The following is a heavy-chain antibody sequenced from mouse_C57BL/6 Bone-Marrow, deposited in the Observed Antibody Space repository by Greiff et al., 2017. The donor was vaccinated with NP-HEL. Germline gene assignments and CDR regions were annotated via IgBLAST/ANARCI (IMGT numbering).Heavy chain of an antibody. J-gene: IGHJ2*01. CDR2: IWSGGST. V-gene: IGHV2-2*01. D-gene: IGHD2-4*01. CDR1: GFSLTSYG. CDR3: ARNRGYYEYDGYYFDY. Sequence: VQLQQSGPGLVQPSQSLSITCTVSGFSLTSYGVHWVRQSPGKGLEWLGVIWSGGSTDYNAAFISRLSISKDNSKSQVFFKMNSLQADDTAIYYCARNRGYYEYDGYYFDYWGQGTTLTVSS.